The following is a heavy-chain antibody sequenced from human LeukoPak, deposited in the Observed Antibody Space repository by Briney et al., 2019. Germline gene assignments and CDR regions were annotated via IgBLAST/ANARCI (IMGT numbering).Heavy chain of an antibody. CDR2: IYYSGST. CDR1: GGSISSGDYY. CDR3: ARETVAGTGGAFDI. J-gene: IGHJ3*02. Sequence: PSETLSLTCTVSGGSISSGDYYWSWIRQPPGKGLEWIGCIYYSGSTNYNPSLKSRVTISVDTSKNQFSLKLSSVTAADTAVYYCARETVAGTGGAFDIWGQGTMVTVSS. V-gene: IGHV4-61*08. D-gene: IGHD6-19*01.